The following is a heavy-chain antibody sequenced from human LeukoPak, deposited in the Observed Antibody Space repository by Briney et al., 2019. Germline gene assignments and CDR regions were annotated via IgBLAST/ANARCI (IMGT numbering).Heavy chain of an antibody. V-gene: IGHV3-13*01. D-gene: IGHD2-15*01. J-gene: IGHJ6*02. CDR3: AREIRETVVTRHYYYGIDV. CDR1: GFTFSSYA. CDR2: IGTGDDT. Sequence: GGSLRLSCAASGFTFSSYAMSWVRQVTGKGLEWVSAIGTGDDTYYLGSVKGRFTISRENAKTVLYLQMSSLRAEDTAVYYCAREIRETVVTRHYYYGIDVWGQGTTVTVSS.